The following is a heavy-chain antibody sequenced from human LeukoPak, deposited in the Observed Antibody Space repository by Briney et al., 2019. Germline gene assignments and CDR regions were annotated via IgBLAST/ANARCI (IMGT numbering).Heavy chain of an antibody. CDR3: TREDRPYCPFAY. Sequence: SETLSLTCGVSGGSIDITNYWRWVRQAPGKGLEWIGEIAHDGTTNYNPSLRSRVAMSFDRANNQFSLSLTSVTAADTAVYYCTREDRPYCPFAYWGQGVLVTVSS. CDR2: IAHDGTT. J-gene: IGHJ4*02. D-gene: IGHD1-26*01. V-gene: IGHV4-4*02. CDR1: GGSIDITNY.